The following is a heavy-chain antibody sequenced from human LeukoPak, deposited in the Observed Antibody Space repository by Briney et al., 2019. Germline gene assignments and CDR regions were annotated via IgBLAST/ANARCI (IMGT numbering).Heavy chain of an antibody. CDR2: INADNGNT. Sequence: ASVEVSCKASGYTFTSYAIHWVRQAPGQRLEWMGWINADNGNTKYSQKFQGRVTINRDTSANTAYMELSSLTSEDTAVYYCARLSGNYRPFDFWGQGTLVTVSS. V-gene: IGHV1-3*01. CDR3: ARLSGNYRPFDF. D-gene: IGHD1-26*01. CDR1: GYTFTSYA. J-gene: IGHJ4*02.